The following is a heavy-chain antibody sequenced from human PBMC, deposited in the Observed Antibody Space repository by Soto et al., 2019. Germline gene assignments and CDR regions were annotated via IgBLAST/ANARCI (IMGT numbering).Heavy chain of an antibody. CDR1: GFTFSSYG. D-gene: IGHD2-2*01. J-gene: IGHJ6*02. CDR3: AKGPAIVLVPAAMNYYYGMDV. Sequence: PGGSLRLSCAASGFTFSSYGMHWVRQAPGKGLEWVAVISKDGSVKYYADSVKGRFTISRDNSKNTLYLQMNSLRAEDTAVYYCAKGPAIVLVPAAMNYYYGMDVWGQGTTVTVSS. V-gene: IGHV3-30*18. CDR2: ISKDGSVK.